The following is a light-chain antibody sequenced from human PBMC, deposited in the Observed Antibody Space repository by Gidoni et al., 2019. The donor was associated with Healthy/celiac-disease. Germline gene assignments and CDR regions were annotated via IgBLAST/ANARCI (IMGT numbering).Light chain of an antibody. CDR1: QSVLYSSNNKNY. J-gene: IGKJ2*01. CDR3: QQYYSTPDT. CDR2: WAS. V-gene: IGKV4-1*01. Sequence: DIVMTQSPDSLAVSLGERATINCKSSQSVLYSSNNKNYLAWYQQKPGQPPKLLIYWASTRESGVPDRFSGSGSGTDFILTISSLQAEDVAVYYCQQYYSTPDTFXQXTKLEIK.